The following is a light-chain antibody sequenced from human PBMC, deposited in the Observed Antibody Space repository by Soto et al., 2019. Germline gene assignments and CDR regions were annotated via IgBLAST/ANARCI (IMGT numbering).Light chain of an antibody. V-gene: IGKV3-20*01. CDR2: GAS. CDR3: QQYGSSPRT. CDR1: QSVSSD. J-gene: IGKJ1*01. Sequence: DIVVTQSPATLSVSPGERATLSCRASQSVSSDLAWYQQKPGQAPRLLIYGASSRATGIPDRFSGRGSGTDFTLTISRLEPEDFAVYYCQQYGSSPRTFGQGTKVDIK.